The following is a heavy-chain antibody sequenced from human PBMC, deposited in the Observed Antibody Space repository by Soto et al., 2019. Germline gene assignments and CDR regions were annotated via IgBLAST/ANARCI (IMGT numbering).Heavy chain of an antibody. CDR3: AFGDSLGSLDA. V-gene: IGHV4-59*02. J-gene: IGHJ4*02. CDR1: GGSVRNYY. CDR2: IYNSVRT. D-gene: IGHD2-21*01. Sequence: SEKLSLTCTVSGGSVRNYYWNWIRQPPGKGLEWIGYIYNSVRTNYNPSLQSRVSISVDTSRKQLSLTLSSMTAADTAVYYCAFGDSLGSLDAWGQGTLVSVSS.